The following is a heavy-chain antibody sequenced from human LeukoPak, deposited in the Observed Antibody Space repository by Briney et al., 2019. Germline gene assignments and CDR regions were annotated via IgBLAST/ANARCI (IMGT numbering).Heavy chain of an antibody. V-gene: IGHV3-74*01. D-gene: IGHD6-13*01. CDR1: GFTFSSYW. CDR2: INSDGSRT. J-gene: IGHJ6*03. Sequence: GGSLRLSCAASGFTFSSYWMHWVRQAPGKGLVWVSRINSDGSRTSYADSVKGRFTIPRDNAKNTLYLQMNSLRAEDTAVYYCARGEQLAYYYYYMDVWGKGTTVTISS. CDR3: ARGEQLAYYYYYMDV.